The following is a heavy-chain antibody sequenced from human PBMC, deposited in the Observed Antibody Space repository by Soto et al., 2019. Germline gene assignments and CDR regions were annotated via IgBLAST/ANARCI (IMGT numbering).Heavy chain of an antibody. CDR1: GYTFTGYY. J-gene: IGHJ3*02. V-gene: IGHV1-2*04. Sequence: GASVKVSCKASGYTFTGYYMHWVRQAPGQGLEWMGWINPNSGGTNYAQKLQGWVTMTRDTSISTAYMELSRLRSDDTAVYYCARGSDSSGYYYVDAFDIWGQGTMVTVSS. CDR3: ARGSDSSGYYYVDAFDI. CDR2: INPNSGGT. D-gene: IGHD3-22*01.